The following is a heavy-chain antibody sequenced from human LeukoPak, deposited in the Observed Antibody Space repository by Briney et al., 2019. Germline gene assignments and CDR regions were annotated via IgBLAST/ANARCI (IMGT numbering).Heavy chain of an antibody. D-gene: IGHD1-26*01. CDR1: GYTFTAYY. V-gene: IGHV1-2*02. CDR2: INPNSGGT. CDR3: ARPWEITMSERSYNWFDS. Sequence: GASVKVSCKASGYTFTAYYIHWVRQAPGQGLEWMGRINPNSGGTNYAQKFQGRVTMTRDTSISTAYMELSRLRSDDTAVYFCARPWEITMSERSYNWFDSWGQGTLVTVSS. J-gene: IGHJ5*01.